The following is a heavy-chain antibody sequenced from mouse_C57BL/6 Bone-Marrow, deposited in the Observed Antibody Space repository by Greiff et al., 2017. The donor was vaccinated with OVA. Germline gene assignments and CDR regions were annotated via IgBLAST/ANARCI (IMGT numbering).Heavy chain of an antibody. J-gene: IGHJ2*01. D-gene: IGHD1-1*01. V-gene: IGHV1-81*01. CDR2: IYPRSGNT. Sequence: VQLQQSGAELARPGASVKLSCKASGYTFTSSGISWVKQSTGQGLEWIGEIYPRSGNTSYNEKFKGKATLPPDKSSSTAYMELRSLTSEDSAVYFCARERPTTVVPHFDYWGQGTTLTVSS. CDR1: GYTFTSSG. CDR3: ARERPTTVVPHFDY.